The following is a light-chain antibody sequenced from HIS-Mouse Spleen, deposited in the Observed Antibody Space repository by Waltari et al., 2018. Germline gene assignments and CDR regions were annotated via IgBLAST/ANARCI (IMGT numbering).Light chain of an antibody. CDR1: SSAVWRYNL. V-gene: IGLV2-23*01. Sequence: QSALTQPASVSGSPGQSITISCTGTSSAVWRYNLVPWYQQHPGKAPKLMIYDGSKRPSGVSNRFSGSKSGNTASLTISGLQAEDEADYYCCSYAGSSTYWVFGGGTKLTVL. CDR3: CSYAGSSTYWV. CDR2: DGS. J-gene: IGLJ3*02.